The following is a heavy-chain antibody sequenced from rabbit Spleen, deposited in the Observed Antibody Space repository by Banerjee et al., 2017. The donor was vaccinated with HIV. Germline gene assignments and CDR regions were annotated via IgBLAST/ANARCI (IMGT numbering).Heavy chain of an antibody. CDR3: ARDLTGVIGWNFGW. Sequence: EQLEESGGGLVKPEGSLTLTCKASGVSFSDKDVMCWVRQAPGKGLEWIACIYAGSSGSTYYASWAKGRFTISRTSSTTVTLQMTSLTAADTATYFCARDLTGVIGWNFGWWGQGTLVTVS. CDR1: GVSFSDKDV. J-gene: IGHJ3*01. V-gene: IGHV1S45*01. D-gene: IGHD4-1*01. CDR2: IYAGSSGST.